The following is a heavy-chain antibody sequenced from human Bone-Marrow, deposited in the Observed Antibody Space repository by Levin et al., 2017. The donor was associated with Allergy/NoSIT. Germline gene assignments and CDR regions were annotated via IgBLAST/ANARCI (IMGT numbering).Heavy chain of an antibody. V-gene: IGHV1-18*01. J-gene: IGHJ4*02. D-gene: IGHD2-2*01. CDR1: GYTFTSYG. CDR2: ISAYNGNT. CDR3: ARASPGLRVNDSSSTSCYLID. Sequence: EASVKVSCKASGYTFTSYGISWVRQAPGQGLEWMGWISAYNGNTNYAQKLQGRVTMTTDTSTSTAYMELRSLRSDDTAVYYCARASPGLRVNDSSSTSCYLIDWGQGTLVTVSS.